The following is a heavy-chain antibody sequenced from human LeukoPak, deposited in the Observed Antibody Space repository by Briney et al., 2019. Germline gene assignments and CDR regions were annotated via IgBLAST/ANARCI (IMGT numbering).Heavy chain of an antibody. Sequence: GESLKISCKGSGYRFTSYWISWVRQMPGKDLEWLGRIDPSDSYTNYSPSFQGHVTISADKSISTAYLQWSSLKASDTAMYYCARQYSGYDSWFDPWGQGTLVTVSS. CDR2: IDPSDSYT. D-gene: IGHD5-12*01. J-gene: IGHJ5*02. CDR1: GYRFTSYW. V-gene: IGHV5-10-1*01. CDR3: ARQYSGYDSWFDP.